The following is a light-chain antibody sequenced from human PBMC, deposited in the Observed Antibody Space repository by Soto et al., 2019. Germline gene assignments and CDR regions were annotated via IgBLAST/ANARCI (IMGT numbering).Light chain of an antibody. V-gene: IGKV3-15*01. CDR3: QQYNNWPRT. J-gene: IGKJ5*01. CDR1: QSFSSN. Sequence: EIAMTQSPATLSVSPGERATLSCRASQSFSSNLAWYQQKPGQAPRLLIYGASTRATGVPARFSGSGSGTEFTLTISSLQSEDFAVYYCQQYNNWPRTFGQGTRWR. CDR2: GAS.